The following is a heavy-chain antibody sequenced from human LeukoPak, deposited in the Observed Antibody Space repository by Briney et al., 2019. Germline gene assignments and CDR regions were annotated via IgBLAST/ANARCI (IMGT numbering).Heavy chain of an antibody. Sequence: SETLSLTCTVSGVSISSYYWSWIRQPPGKGLEWIGYIYYSGSTNYNPSLKSRVTISVDTSKNQFSLKLSSVTAADTAVYYCAGASSSFYYFDYWGQGTLVTVSS. D-gene: IGHD6-13*01. J-gene: IGHJ4*02. CDR1: GVSISSYY. CDR2: IYYSGST. CDR3: AGASSSFYYFDY. V-gene: IGHV4-59*01.